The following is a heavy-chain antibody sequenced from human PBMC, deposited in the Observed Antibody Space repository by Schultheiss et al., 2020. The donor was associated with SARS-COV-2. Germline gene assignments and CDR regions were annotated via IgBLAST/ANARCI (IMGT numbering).Heavy chain of an antibody. CDR1: GGSINSGDYY. D-gene: IGHD5-24*01. V-gene: IGHV4-31*03. CDR3: ARPVRDGYNLWFDY. CDR2: IYNSAST. J-gene: IGHJ4*02. Sequence: SETLSLTFTVSGGSINSGDYYWSWIRQHPGKGLEWIGYIYNSASTYYSPSVKSRVTISVDTSKNHFSLKLSSVTAADTAVYYCARPVRDGYNLWFDYWGQGTLVTVSS.